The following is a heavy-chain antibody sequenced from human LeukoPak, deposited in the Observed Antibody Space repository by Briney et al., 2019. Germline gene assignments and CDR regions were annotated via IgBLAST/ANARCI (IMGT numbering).Heavy chain of an antibody. J-gene: IGHJ4*02. CDR1: GYTFTGYY. D-gene: IGHD3-22*01. CDR3: ARGPHERSGYPDD. V-gene: IGHV1-2*02. CDR2: INPLSGGT. Sequence: ASVKVSCKASGYTFTGYYMHWVRQTPGQGLEWMGWINPLSGGTNYAQKFQGRVTMTRDTSINTAYMEVSRLRSDDTAVYYCARGPHERSGYPDDWGQGTLVTVSS.